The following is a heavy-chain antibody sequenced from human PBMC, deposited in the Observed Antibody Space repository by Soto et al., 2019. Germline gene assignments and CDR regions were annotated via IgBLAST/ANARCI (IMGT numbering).Heavy chain of an antibody. CDR3: ARESYYYDSSGYYTSYFDY. D-gene: IGHD3-22*01. CDR2: ISAYNGNT. CDR1: GYTFTSYG. J-gene: IGHJ4*02. Sequence: ASVKVSCKASGYTFTSYGISWVRQAPGQGLEWMGWISAYNGNTNYAQKLQGRVTMTTDTSTSTAYMELRSLRSDDTAVYYCARESYYYDSSGYYTSYFDYWGQGXLVTVYS. V-gene: IGHV1-18*04.